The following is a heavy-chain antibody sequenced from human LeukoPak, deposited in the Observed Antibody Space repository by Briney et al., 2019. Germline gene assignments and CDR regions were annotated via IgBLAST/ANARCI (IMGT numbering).Heavy chain of an antibody. Sequence: ASVKVSCKASGYTFTGYYIHWVRQAPGQGLEWMGWINPNSGGTNYAQKFQGRVTMTRDTSISTAYMELSRLRSDDTAVYYCARDLVDYYDSSGYFDYWGQGTLVTVSS. J-gene: IGHJ4*02. CDR3: ARDLVDYYDSSGYFDY. CDR2: INPNSGGT. D-gene: IGHD3-22*01. CDR1: GYTFTGYY. V-gene: IGHV1-2*02.